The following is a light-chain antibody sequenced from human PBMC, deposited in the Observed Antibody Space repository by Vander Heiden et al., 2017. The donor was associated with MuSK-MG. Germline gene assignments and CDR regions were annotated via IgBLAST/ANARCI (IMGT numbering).Light chain of an antibody. CDR3: QQYNSYST. V-gene: IGKV1-5*03. Sequence: DIQMTQSPSTLSASVGDRVTITCRASQSSNSWLTWYQQKPGKAAKLLIYKASSLESGVPSRFSGSGSGTEFTLTISSLQPDDFATYYCQQYNSYSTFGQGTKVKIK. J-gene: IGKJ1*01. CDR2: KAS. CDR1: QSSNSW.